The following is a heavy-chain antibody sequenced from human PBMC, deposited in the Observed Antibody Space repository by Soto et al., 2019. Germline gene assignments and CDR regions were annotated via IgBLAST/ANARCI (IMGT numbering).Heavy chain of an antibody. CDR1: GFTFSVYA. CDR3: ANSFSPCSTNWHSHFDH. J-gene: IGHJ4*02. D-gene: IGHD6-13*01. V-gene: IGHV3-23*01. Sequence: EEQLLESGGGLVQPGGSLRLSCAASGFTFSVYAMSWVRRAPGKGLDWVSAISSSGDNTYYADSVRGRFTISRDNSKNTLYLKMSRIRAEDTVVYYWANSFSPCSTNWHSHFDHWGQGTLVTVSS. CDR2: ISSSGDNT.